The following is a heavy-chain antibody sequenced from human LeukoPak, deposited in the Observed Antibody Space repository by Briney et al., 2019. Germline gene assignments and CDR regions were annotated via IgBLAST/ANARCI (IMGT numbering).Heavy chain of an antibody. Sequence: GGSLRLSCAASGFTFSGSAMHWVRQASGKGLEWVGRIRSKANSYATAYAASVKGRFTISRDDSKNTAYLQMNSLKTEDTAVYYCTYYCGGDQGCFGGGSYWGQGTLVTVSS. J-gene: IGHJ4*02. V-gene: IGHV3-73*01. CDR3: TYYCGGDQGCFGGGSY. D-gene: IGHD2-21*02. CDR1: GFTFSGSA. CDR2: IRSKANSYAT.